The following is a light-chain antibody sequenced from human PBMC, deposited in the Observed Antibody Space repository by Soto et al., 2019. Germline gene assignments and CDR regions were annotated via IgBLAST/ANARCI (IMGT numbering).Light chain of an antibody. V-gene: IGLV2-14*01. Sequence: QSALTQPASVSGSPGQSITISCTGTSSDVGGYNLVSWYQQHPGKAPKLMIYEVSNRPSGVSNRFSGSKSGNTASLTISGLQADGEGDYYCSSYTSSSFVVFGGGTKLTVL. CDR1: SSDVGGYNL. CDR2: EVS. J-gene: IGLJ2*01. CDR3: SSYTSSSFVV.